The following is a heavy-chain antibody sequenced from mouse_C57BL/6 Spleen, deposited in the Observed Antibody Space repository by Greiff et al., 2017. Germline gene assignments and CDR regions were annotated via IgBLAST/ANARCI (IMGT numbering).Heavy chain of an antibody. CDR2: INPNNGGT. J-gene: IGHJ2*01. CDR3: ARSRGFDY. Sequence: QVQLQQPGTELVKPGASVKLSCKASGYTFTSYWMHWVKQRPGQGLEWIGDINPNNGGTSYNQKFKGKATLTVDKSSSTAYMELRSLTSEDSAVYYCARSRGFDYWGQGTTLTVSS. CDR1: GYTFTSYW. V-gene: IGHV1-53*01.